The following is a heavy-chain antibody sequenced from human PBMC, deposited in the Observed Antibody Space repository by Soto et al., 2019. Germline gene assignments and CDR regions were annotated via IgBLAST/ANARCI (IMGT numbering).Heavy chain of an antibody. V-gene: IGHV3-66*01. D-gene: IGHD2-15*01. CDR2: IYKDFT. CDR1: GFTVTDLY. J-gene: IGHJ3*02. CDR3: AREPRYCSGGSCSIMGDAFDI. Sequence: EVQLVESGGGLVQPGGSLRLSCVASGFTVTDLYMNWVRQAPGKGLEWVSVIYKDFTDYADFVKGRFSVSTDSSKNALYLQMDNLRAEDTAVYYCAREPRYCSGGSCSIMGDAFDIWGQGAMVTVSS.